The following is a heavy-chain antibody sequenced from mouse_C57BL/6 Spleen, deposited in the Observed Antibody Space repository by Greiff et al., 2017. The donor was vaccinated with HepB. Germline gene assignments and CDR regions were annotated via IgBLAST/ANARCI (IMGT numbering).Heavy chain of an antibody. V-gene: IGHV5-9-1*02. J-gene: IGHJ4*01. CDR2: ISSGGDYI. CDR1: GFTFSSYA. CDR3: TRDRGGYSYYAMDY. D-gene: IGHD2-3*01. Sequence: DVKLQESGEGLVKPGGSLKLSCAASGFTFSSYAMSWVRQTPEKRLEWVAYISSGGDYIYYADTVKGRFTISRDNARNTLYLQMSSLKSEDTAMYYCTRDRGGYSYYAMDYWGQGTSVTVSS.